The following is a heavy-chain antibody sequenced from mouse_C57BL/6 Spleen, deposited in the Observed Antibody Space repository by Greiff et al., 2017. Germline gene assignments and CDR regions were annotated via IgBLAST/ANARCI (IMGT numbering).Heavy chain of an antibody. CDR3: TRENYGNYWFAY. J-gene: IGHJ3*01. CDR1: GFTFSSYA. V-gene: IGHV5-9-1*02. D-gene: IGHD2-1*01. CDR2: ISSGGDYI. Sequence: EVQLVESGEGLVKHGGSLKLSCAASGFTFSSYAMSWVRQTPEKRLEWVAYISSGGDYIYYADTVKGRFTISRDNARNTLYLQMSSLKSEDTAMYYCTRENYGNYWFAYWGQGTLVTVSA.